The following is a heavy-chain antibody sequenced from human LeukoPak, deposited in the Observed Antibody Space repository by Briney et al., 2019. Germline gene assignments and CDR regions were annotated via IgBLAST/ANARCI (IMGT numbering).Heavy chain of an antibody. D-gene: IGHD3-16*01. CDR2: ICYSGST. V-gene: IGHV4-30-4*01. J-gene: IGHJ3*02. Sequence: SQSLSLTCTVSGGSISSGDYYWSWIRQPPGKGLEWIGYICYSGSTYYNPSLKSRVTISVDTSKNQFSLKLSSVTAADTAVYYCARAAGLVAFDIWGQGTMVTVSS. CDR1: GGSISSGDYY. CDR3: ARAAGLVAFDI.